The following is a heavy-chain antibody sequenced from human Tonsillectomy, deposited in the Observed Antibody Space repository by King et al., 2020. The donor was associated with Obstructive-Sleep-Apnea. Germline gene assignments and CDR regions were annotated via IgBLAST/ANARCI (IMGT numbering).Heavy chain of an antibody. CDR2: VSCSGGIT. V-gene: IGHV3-23*04. D-gene: IGHD2-21*02. J-gene: IGHJ4*02. CDR1: GFTFISFA. CDR3: AKQWGIVVVTALAY. Sequence: VQLVESGGGLVQPGVSLRLACAASGFTFISFAMSCVAQVPGKGLEWCSAVSCSGGITYEAVSVKGRLNISRDNYKNTLYLQMNSLRAEDTAVYYCAKQWGIVVVTALAYWGQGTLVTVSS.